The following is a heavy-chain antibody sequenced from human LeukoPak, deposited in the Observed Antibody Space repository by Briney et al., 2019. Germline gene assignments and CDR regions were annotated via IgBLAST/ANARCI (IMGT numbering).Heavy chain of an antibody. CDR3: ARVYSGYGVDY. CDR2: IYHSGST. J-gene: IGHJ4*02. D-gene: IGHD5-12*01. Sequence: SQTLSLTCAVSGGSISSGGYSWSWIRRPPGKGLEWIGYIYHSGSTYYNPSLKSRVTISVDRSKNQFSLKLSSVTAADTAVYYCARVYSGYGVDYWGQGTLVTVSS. CDR1: GGSISSGGYS. V-gene: IGHV4-30-2*01.